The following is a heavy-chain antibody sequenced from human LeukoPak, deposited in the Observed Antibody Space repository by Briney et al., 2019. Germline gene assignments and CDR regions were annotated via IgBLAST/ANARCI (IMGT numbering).Heavy chain of an antibody. CDR2: ISGSGGST. CDR3: AKARSGSYYFGAFDI. D-gene: IGHD1-26*01. CDR1: RFTFSSYA. J-gene: IGHJ3*02. V-gene: IGHV3-23*01. Sequence: PGGSLRLSCAASRFTFSSYAMSWVRQAPGKGLEWVSAISGSGGSTYYADSVKGRFTISRDNSKNTLYLQMNSLRAEDTAVYYCAKARSGSYYFGAFDIWGQGTMVTVSS.